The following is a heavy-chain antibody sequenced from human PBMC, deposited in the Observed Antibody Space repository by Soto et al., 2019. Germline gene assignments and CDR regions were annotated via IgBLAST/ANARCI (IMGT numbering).Heavy chain of an antibody. J-gene: IGHJ4*02. CDR2: ISSSSSYI. D-gene: IGHD3-22*01. CDR3: ARDQGAGYLVVDY. V-gene: IGHV3-21*01. Sequence: GGSLRLSCAASGFTFSSYSMNWVRQAPGKGLEWVSSISSSSSYIYYADSVKGRFTISRDNAKNSLYLQMNSLRAEDTAVYYCARDQGAGYLVVDYWGQGTLVTVSS. CDR1: GFTFSSYS.